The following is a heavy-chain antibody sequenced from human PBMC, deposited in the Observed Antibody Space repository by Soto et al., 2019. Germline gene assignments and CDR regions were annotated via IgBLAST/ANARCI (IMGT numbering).Heavy chain of an antibody. CDR3: ARERPGGYEGYNWFDP. CDR1: GGSISSGGYY. Sequence: PSETLSLTCTVSGGSISSGGYYWSWIRQHPGKGLEWIGYIYYSGSTYYNPSLKSRVTISVDTSKNQFSLKLSSVTAADTAVYYCARERPGGYEGYNWFDPWGQGTLVTVSS. V-gene: IGHV4-31*03. D-gene: IGHD5-12*01. J-gene: IGHJ5*02. CDR2: IYYSGST.